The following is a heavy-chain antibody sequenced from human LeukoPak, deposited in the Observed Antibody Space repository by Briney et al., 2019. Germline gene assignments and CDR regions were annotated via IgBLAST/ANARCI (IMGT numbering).Heavy chain of an antibody. V-gene: IGHV4-39*07. J-gene: IGHJ4*02. CDR2: MYYSSGNT. CDR3: ARGEGQIYSYGREVTPLDY. Sequence: PSETLSLTCTVSGGSISSSTYYWGWIRQPPGKGLEWIGSMYYSSGNTYYNPSLKSRVTISVDTSKNQFSLKLSSVTAADTAVYYCARGEGQIYSYGREVTPLDYWGQGTLVTVSS. D-gene: IGHD5-18*01. CDR1: GGSISSSTYY.